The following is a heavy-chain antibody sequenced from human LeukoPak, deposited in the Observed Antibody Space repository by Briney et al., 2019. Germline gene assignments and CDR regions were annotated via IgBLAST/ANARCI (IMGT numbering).Heavy chain of an antibody. Sequence: GGSLRLSCAASGFTFSSYSMNWVRQAPGKGLEWVSSISSSSSYIYYADSVKGRFTISRDNAKNSLYLQMNSLRAEDTAVYYCAKDMGEVVPAPQTPDYWGQGTLVTVSS. D-gene: IGHD2-2*01. V-gene: IGHV3-21*04. J-gene: IGHJ4*02. CDR2: ISSSSSYI. CDR1: GFTFSSYS. CDR3: AKDMGEVVPAPQTPDY.